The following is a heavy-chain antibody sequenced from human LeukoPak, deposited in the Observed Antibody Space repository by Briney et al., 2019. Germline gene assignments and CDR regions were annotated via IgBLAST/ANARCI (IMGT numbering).Heavy chain of an antibody. V-gene: IGHV4-59*01. D-gene: IGHD6-6*01. CDR3: ARDSQIVDGFDY. CDR2: IYYSGST. J-gene: IGHJ4*02. CDR1: GGSISSYH. Sequence: PSETLSLTCTVSGGSISSYHWSWIRQPPGKGLEWIGYIYYSGSTNFNPSLKSRVTISVDTSKNHFSLKLSSVTAADTAVYYCARDSQIVDGFDYWGQGTLVTVSS.